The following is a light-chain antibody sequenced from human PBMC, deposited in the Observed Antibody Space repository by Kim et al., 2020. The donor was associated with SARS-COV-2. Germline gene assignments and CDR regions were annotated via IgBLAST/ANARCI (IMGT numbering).Light chain of an antibody. Sequence: EIVLTQSAGTLSLSPGERATLSCRASQSVSSNFLAWFQQKPGQAPRLLIYGASNRATGIPDRFSGSGSGTDFTLTISRLEPEDFVVYFCHQYGTSPYTFGQGTKLEI. CDR2: GAS. CDR1: QSVSSNF. J-gene: IGKJ2*01. CDR3: HQYGTSPYT. V-gene: IGKV3-20*01.